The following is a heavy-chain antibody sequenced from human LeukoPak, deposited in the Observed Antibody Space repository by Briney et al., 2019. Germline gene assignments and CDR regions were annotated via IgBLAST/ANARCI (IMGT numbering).Heavy chain of an antibody. J-gene: IGHJ4*02. CDR2: ISYDGSNK. D-gene: IGHD6-19*01. V-gene: IGHV3-30*04. CDR1: GFTFSSYA. Sequence: WGSLRLSCVASGFTFSSYAMHWVRQAPGKGREWVAVISYDGSNKYYADSVKGRFTLSRDNSKNTLYLQMNSQRAEETSVYYCARQYSSGWYFEDYWGQGTLVTVSS. CDR3: ARQYSSGWYFEDY.